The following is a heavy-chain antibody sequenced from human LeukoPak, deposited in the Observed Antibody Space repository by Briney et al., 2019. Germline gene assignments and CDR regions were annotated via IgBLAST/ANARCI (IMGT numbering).Heavy chain of an antibody. CDR1: GYTFTSYD. CDR3: ARANNYGRRGYYYYYMDV. J-gene: IGHJ6*03. Sequence: ASVKVSCKASGYTFTSYDTNWVRQATGQGLEWMGWMNPNSGNTGYAQKFQGRVTITRNTSISTAYMELSSLRSEDTAVYYCARANNYGRRGYYYYYMDVWGKGTTVTVSS. CDR2: MNPNSGNT. V-gene: IGHV1-8*03. D-gene: IGHD4-11*01.